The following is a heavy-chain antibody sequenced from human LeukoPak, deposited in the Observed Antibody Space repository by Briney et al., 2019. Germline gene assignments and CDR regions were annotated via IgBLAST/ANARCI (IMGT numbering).Heavy chain of an antibody. CDR3: ARVDSSGHYYLDY. V-gene: IGHV4-4*07. CDR1: GGSISNYY. D-gene: IGHD3-22*01. Sequence: PSETLSLTCTVSGGSISNYYWSWIRQPAGKGLQWIGRIYNSGSTNYNPSLKSRVTISVDTSKNQFSLKLSSVTAADTAVYYCARVDSSGHYYLDYWGQGTLVTVSS. J-gene: IGHJ4*02. CDR2: IYNSGST.